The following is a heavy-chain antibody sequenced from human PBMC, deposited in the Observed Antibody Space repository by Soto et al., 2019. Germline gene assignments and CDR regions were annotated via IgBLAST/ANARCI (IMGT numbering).Heavy chain of an antibody. J-gene: IGHJ4*02. Sequence: QPGGSLRLSCAASGFTFDDYTMHWVRQAPGKGLEWVSLISWDGGSTYYADSVKGRFTISRDNSKNSLYLQMNSLRTEDTALYYCAKALKGDNWNDHFDYWGQGTLVTVSS. V-gene: IGHV3-43*01. D-gene: IGHD1-1*01. CDR3: AKALKGDNWNDHFDY. CDR2: ISWDGGST. CDR1: GFTFDDYT.